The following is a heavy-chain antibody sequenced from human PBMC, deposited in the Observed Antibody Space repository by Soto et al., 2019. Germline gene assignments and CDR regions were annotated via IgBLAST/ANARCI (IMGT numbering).Heavy chain of an antibody. D-gene: IGHD3-3*01. CDR1: GFTFSSYG. CDR3: ANLGSPDYDFWSGYYYYYYGMDV. V-gene: IGHV3-30*18. J-gene: IGHJ6*02. CDR2: ISYDGSNK. Sequence: QVQLVESGGGVVQPGRSLRLSCAASGFTFSSYGMHWVRQAPGKGLEWVAVISYDGSNKYYADSVKGRFTISRDNSKNTLYLQMNSLRAEDTAVYYCANLGSPDYDFWSGYYYYYYGMDVWGQGTTVTVSS.